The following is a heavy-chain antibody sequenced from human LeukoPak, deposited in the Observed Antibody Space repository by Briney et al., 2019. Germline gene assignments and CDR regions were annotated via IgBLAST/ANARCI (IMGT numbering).Heavy chain of an antibody. V-gene: IGHV3-30*04. CDR2: ISCDGSNK. CDR3: ARAVAMIVVVITPIDY. J-gene: IGHJ4*02. D-gene: IGHD3-22*01. Sequence: GGSLRLSCAASGLTFSSYAMHWVRQAPGKGLEWVAVISCDGSNKYYADSVKGRFTISRDNSKNTLYLQMNSLRAEDTAVYYCARAVAMIVVVITPIDYWGQGTLVTVSP. CDR1: GLTFSSYA.